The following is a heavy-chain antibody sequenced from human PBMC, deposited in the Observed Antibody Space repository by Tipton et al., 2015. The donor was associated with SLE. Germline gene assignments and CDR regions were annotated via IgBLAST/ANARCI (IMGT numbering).Heavy chain of an antibody. J-gene: IGHJ3*01. V-gene: IGHV1-46*01. Sequence: QVQLVQSGAEVKKPGASVKVSCKASGYTFTSYYMHWVRQAPGQGLEWMGIINPSGGSTSYAQKFQGRVTMTRDTSTSTVYMELSSLRSEGTAVYDCARGGDSSGYLDAFDVWGQGTMVAVSS. CDR1: GYTFTSYY. CDR3: ARGGDSSGYLDAFDV. D-gene: IGHD3-22*01. CDR2: INPSGGST.